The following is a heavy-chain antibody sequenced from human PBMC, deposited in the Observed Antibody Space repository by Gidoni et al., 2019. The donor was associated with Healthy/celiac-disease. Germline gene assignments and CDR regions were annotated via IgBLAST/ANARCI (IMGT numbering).Heavy chain of an antibody. Sequence: QVQLVESGGGVVQPGRSLRPSCAASGFTFSSYAMHWVRQAPAKGLEWVAVISYDGSNKYYADSVKGRFTISRDNSKNTLYLQMNSLRAEDTAVYYCARETGVAAAFDYWGQGTLVTVSS. CDR1: GFTFSSYA. J-gene: IGHJ4*02. CDR2: ISYDGSNK. CDR3: ARETGVAAAFDY. D-gene: IGHD3-3*01. V-gene: IGHV3-30-3*01.